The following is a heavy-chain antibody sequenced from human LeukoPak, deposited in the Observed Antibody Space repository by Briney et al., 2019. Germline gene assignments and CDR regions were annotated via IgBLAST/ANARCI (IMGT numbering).Heavy chain of an antibody. CDR2: ISSSSSYI. CDR1: GFTFSSYS. V-gene: IGHV3-21*01. J-gene: IGHJ3*02. Sequence: GGSLRLSCAASGFTFSSYSMNWVRQAPGKGLEWVSSISSSSSYIYYADSVKGRFTISRDNAKNSLYLQMNSLRAEDTAVYYCARDRSWEAHAFGIWGQGTMVTVSS. D-gene: IGHD1-26*01. CDR3: ARDRSWEAHAFGI.